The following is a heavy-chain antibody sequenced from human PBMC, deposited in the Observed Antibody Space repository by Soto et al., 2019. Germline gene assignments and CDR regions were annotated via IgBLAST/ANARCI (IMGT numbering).Heavy chain of an antibody. V-gene: IGHV1-69*02. Sequence: QVQLVQSGAEVKKPGSSVKVSCKASGGTFSSYSISWVRQAPGQGLEWLGRIIPILGMANYAPKFQGRVTITADKATTTANMELSSLRSEDTAVYYCATTPTVRGVSGLGYAMDVWGQGTTVIVSS. D-gene: IGHD3-10*01. CDR3: ATTPTVRGVSGLGYAMDV. CDR2: IIPILGMA. J-gene: IGHJ6*02. CDR1: GGTFSSYS.